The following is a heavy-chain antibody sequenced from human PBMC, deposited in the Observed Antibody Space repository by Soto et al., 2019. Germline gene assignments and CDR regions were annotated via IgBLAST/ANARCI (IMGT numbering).Heavy chain of an antibody. D-gene: IGHD4-17*01. Sequence: ASVKVSCKASGYTFTSYGISGVLQSPLQGLEWMGWISAYNGNTNYAQKLQGRVTMTTDTSTSTAYMELRSLRSDDTAVYYCARGSLSAVTNNWFDPWGQGTLVTVSS. CDR3: ARGSLSAVTNNWFDP. CDR1: GYTFTSYG. J-gene: IGHJ5*02. CDR2: ISAYNGNT. V-gene: IGHV1-18*04.